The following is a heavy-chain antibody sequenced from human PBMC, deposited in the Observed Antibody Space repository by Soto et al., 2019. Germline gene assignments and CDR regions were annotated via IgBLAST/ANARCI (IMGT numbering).Heavy chain of an antibody. V-gene: IGHV1-69*02. CDR3: ASIFIGSHHFPFEYYYYYYYMDV. J-gene: IGHJ6*03. CDR1: GGTFSSYT. Sequence: SVKVSCKGSGGTFSSYTISWVRQAPGQGLEWMGRIIPILGIANYAQKFQGRVMITADKSTSTASMELSSRRSEDTAVYYCASIFIGSHHFPFEYYYYYYYMDVWGKGTTVTVSS. D-gene: IGHD3-16*02. CDR2: IIPILGIA.